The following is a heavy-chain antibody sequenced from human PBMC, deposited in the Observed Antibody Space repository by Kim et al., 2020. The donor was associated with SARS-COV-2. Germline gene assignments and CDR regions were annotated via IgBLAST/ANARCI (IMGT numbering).Heavy chain of an antibody. CDR1: GFTFSGDW. CDR2: ISQSGSDIV. D-gene: IGHD3-10*01. Sequence: GGSLRLSCAASGFTFSGDWMGWVRPAPGRGLEWVAIISQSGSDIVHYVESVRGRFTISRDNPQNPMHLQMNNLRVDDTALYFCVTGRGDYWGQGSLVTVSS. J-gene: IGHJ4*02. CDR3: VTGRGDY. V-gene: IGHV3-7*03.